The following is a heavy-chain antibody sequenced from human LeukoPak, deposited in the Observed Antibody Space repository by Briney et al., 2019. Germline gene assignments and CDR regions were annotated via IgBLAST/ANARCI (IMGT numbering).Heavy chain of an antibody. CDR1: GGSFSGYY. D-gene: IGHD4-17*01. Sequence: SETLPFTCAVYGGSFSGYYWSWIRQPPGKGLEWIGEINHSGSTNYNPSLKSRVTISVDTSKNQFSLKLSSVTAADTAVYCCAREDGDYWIWFDPWGQGTLVTVSS. CDR2: INHSGST. CDR3: AREDGDYWIWFDP. J-gene: IGHJ5*02. V-gene: IGHV4-34*01.